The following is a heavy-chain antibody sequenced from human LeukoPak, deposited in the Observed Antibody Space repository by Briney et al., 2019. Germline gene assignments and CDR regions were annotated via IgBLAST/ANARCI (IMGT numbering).Heavy chain of an antibody. V-gene: IGHV1-18*01. CDR3: ARDSSTVTHDY. D-gene: IGHD4-17*01. CDR2: ISVYNGNT. Sequence: GASVKVSCKASGYTFTSFGISWVRQAPGQGLEWMGWISVYNGNTNYAQKLQGRVTMTTDTSTSTAYMELRSLRSDDTAVYYCARDSSTVTHDYWGQGTLVTVSS. J-gene: IGHJ4*02. CDR1: GYTFTSFG.